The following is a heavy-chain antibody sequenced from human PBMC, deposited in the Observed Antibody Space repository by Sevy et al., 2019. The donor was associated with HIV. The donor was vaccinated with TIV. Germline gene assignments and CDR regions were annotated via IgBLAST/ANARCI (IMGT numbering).Heavy chain of an antibody. D-gene: IGHD3-22*01. Sequence: GGCLRLSCAASGFTFSSYGMHWVRQAPGKGLEWVAVIWYDGSNKYYADSVKGRFTISRDNSKNTLYLQMNSLRAEDTAVYYCARVSIFYDSSGSDDNDAFDIWGQGTMVTVSS. CDR2: IWYDGSNK. CDR3: ARVSIFYDSSGSDDNDAFDI. J-gene: IGHJ3*02. CDR1: GFTFSSYG. V-gene: IGHV3-33*01.